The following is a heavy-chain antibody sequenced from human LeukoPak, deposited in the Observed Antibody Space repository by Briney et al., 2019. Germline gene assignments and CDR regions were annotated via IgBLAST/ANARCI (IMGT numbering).Heavy chain of an antibody. Sequence: GGSLTLSCAVSGFTFSDYTMNWVRQAPGKGLEWVASIKSNGNEKYSSDSLKDRFTISRDNSKNTLYLQLNTVRPEDTAVFYCARGVTSWPQGPYHFDYWGQGILITVSS. D-gene: IGHD2-2*01. J-gene: IGHJ4*02. CDR1: GFTFSDYT. CDR3: ARGVTSWPQGPYHFDY. CDR2: IKSNGNEK. V-gene: IGHV3-30*02.